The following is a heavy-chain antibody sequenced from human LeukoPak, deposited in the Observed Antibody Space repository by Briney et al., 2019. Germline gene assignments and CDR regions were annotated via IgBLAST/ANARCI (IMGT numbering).Heavy chain of an antibody. CDR1: GFTFSSYA. CDR3: ARSRASSWIGY. D-gene: IGHD2-2*03. CDR2: ISYDGSNK. V-gene: IGHV3-30-3*01. J-gene: IGHJ4*02. Sequence: PGRSLRLSCAASGFTFSSYAMHWVRQAPGKGLEWVAVISYDGSNKYYADSVKGRFTISRDNSKNTLYLQINSLRAEDTAVYYCARSRASSWIGYWGQGTLVTVSS.